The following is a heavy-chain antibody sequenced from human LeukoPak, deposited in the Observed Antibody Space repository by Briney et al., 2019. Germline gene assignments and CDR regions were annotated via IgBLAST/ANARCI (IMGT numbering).Heavy chain of an antibody. Sequence: ASVKVSCKASGYTFTSYALNWVRQAPGQGLEWMGWINTNNGNPTYAQVFTGRFVFSLDISVSTAYLQISNLKADDTAVYYCARQLGAFSPHYYFYMDVWGKGTTVAISS. CDR1: GYTFTSYA. D-gene: IGHD3-16*01. V-gene: IGHV7-4-1*02. CDR3: ARQLGAFSPHYYFYMDV. CDR2: INTNNGNP. J-gene: IGHJ6*03.